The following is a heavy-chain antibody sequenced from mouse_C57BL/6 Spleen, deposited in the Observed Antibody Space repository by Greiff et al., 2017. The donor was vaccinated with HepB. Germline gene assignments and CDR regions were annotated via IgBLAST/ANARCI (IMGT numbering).Heavy chain of an antibody. CDR3: ARGGTTVDYFDY. CDR2: IDPSDSYT. CDR1: GYTFTSYW. V-gene: IGHV1-50*01. Sequence: QVQLQQSGAELVKPGASVKLSCKASGYTFTSYWMQWVKQRPGQGLEWIGEIDPSDSYTNYNQKFKGKATLTVDTSSSPAYMQLSSLTSEDSAVYYCARGGTTVDYFDYWGQGTTLTVSS. J-gene: IGHJ2*01. D-gene: IGHD1-1*01.